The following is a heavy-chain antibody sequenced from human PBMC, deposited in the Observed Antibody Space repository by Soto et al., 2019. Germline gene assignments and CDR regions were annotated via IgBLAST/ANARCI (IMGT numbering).Heavy chain of an antibody. Sequence: PSETLSLTCAVYGGSFSGYYWSWIRRPPGKGLEWIGEINHSGSTNYNPSLKSRVTISVDTSKNQFSLKLSSVTAADTAVYYCARGGALGYCSGGSCGGSHFYYYYGMDVWGQGTTVTVSS. CDR2: INHSGST. J-gene: IGHJ6*02. V-gene: IGHV4-34*01. CDR3: ARGGALGYCSGGSCGGSHFYYYYGMDV. CDR1: GGSFSGYY. D-gene: IGHD2-15*01.